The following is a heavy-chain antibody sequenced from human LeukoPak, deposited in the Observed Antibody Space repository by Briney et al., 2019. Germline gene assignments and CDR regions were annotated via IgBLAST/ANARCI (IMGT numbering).Heavy chain of an antibody. CDR2: IRYDGSNK. CDR1: GFTFSSYG. D-gene: IGHD1-26*01. V-gene: IGHV3-30*02. J-gene: IGHJ4*02. CDR3: AKSGSRVGATLPTTYYFDY. Sequence: GGSLRLSCAASGFTFSSYGMPWVRQAPGKGLEWVAFIRYDGSNKYYADSVKGRFTISRDNSKNTLYLQMNSLRAEDTAVYYCAKSGSRVGATLPTTYYFDYWGQGTLVTVSS.